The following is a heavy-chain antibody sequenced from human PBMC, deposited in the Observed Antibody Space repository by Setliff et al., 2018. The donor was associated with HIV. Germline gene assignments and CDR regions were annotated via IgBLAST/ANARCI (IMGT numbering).Heavy chain of an antibody. CDR3: ARSPGGGRLPYFFDF. V-gene: IGHV4-34*10. J-gene: IGHJ4*02. CDR2: INHSGIT. Sequence: ETLSLTCAVYGASFSGYYWAWIRQPPERGLEFIGEINHSGITNYNPSLKSRVTLSRDASKNQFFLKLTSVTAADTAIYYCARSPGGGRLPYFFDFWGQGTLVTVSS. D-gene: IGHD2-15*01. CDR1: GASFSGYY.